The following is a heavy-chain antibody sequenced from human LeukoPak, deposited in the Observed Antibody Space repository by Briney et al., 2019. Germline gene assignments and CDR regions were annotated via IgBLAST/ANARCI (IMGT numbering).Heavy chain of an antibody. CDR2: ISYDGSNK. CDR3: ARDGGFGESDY. J-gene: IGHJ4*02. CDR1: GFTFSSYA. D-gene: IGHD3-10*01. Sequence: GGSLRLSCAASGFTFSSYAMHWVRQAPGKGLEWVAVISYDGSNKYYADSVKGRFTISRDNAKNSLYLQMNSLRAEDTAVYYCARDGGFGESDYWGQGTLVTVSS. V-gene: IGHV3-30-3*01.